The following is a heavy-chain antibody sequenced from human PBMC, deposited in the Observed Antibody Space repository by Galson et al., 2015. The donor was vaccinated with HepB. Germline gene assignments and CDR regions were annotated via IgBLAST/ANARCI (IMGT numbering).Heavy chain of an antibody. V-gene: IGHV1-69*04. CDR1: GGTFSSHE. CDR3: ARDPRARTMVQVVVHYGLDV. CDR2: IIPVVDTV. J-gene: IGHJ6*02. Sequence: QSGAEVKKPGASVKVSCKASGGTFSSHEVNWVRQAQGQGLEWMGRIIPVVDTVNYAEKFQGRVTISADSSTSTAYMDLSNLTSGDTAVDYCARDPRARTMVQVVVHYGLDVWGQGTTVTVSS. D-gene: IGHD4/OR15-4a*01.